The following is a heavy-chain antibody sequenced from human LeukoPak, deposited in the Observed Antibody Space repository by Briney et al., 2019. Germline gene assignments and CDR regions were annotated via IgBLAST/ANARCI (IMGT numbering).Heavy chain of an antibody. D-gene: IGHD3-22*01. CDR2: IRYDGSNK. Sequence: TSSDYFWGWVRQPPGKGLEWVAFIRYDGSNKYYADSVKGRFTISRDNSKNTLYLQMNSLRAEDTAVYYCAKDARLTYYYDSSGYYLDYWGQGTLVTVSS. J-gene: IGHJ4*02. CDR1: TSSDYF. V-gene: IGHV3-30*02. CDR3: AKDARLTYYYDSSGYYLDY.